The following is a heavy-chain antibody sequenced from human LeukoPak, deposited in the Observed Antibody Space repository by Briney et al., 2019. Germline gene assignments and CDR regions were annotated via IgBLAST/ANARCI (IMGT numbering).Heavy chain of an antibody. D-gene: IGHD3-10*01. CDR2: ISYDGSNK. Sequence: GGSLRPSCAASGFTFSSFAMHWVRQAPGKGLEWVAVISYDGSNKYYADSVKGRFTISRDNSKNTLYLQMNSLRAEDTAVFYCARDRASGSPAGFDYWGQGTLVTVSS. J-gene: IGHJ4*02. V-gene: IGHV3-30*04. CDR1: GFTFSSFA. CDR3: ARDRASGSPAGFDY.